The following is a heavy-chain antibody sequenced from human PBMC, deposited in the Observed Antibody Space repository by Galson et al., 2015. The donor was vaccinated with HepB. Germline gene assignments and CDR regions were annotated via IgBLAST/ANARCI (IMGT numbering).Heavy chain of an antibody. CDR3: ARTLVIRRDYFDY. Sequence: SLRLSCAASGFTFSDYYMSWIRQAPGKGLEWVSYISSSSSTIYYADSVKGRFTISRDNAKNSLYLQMNSLRAEDTAAYYCARTLVIRRDYFDYWGQGTLVTVSS. D-gene: IGHD2-2*01. CDR1: GFTFSDYY. CDR2: ISSSSSTI. J-gene: IGHJ4*02. V-gene: IGHV3-11*04.